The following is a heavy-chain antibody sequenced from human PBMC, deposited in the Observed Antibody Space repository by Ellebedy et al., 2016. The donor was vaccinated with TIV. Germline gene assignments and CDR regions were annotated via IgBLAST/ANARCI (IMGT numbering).Heavy chain of an antibody. CDR2: ISSSSSTI. J-gene: IGHJ4*02. Sequence: GGSLRLXCAVSGFTFSSYSMNWVRQAPGKGLEWVSYISSSSSTIYYADSVKGRFTVSRDSAKNSLYLQMNSLRDEDTAVYYCARRSYYNLDYWGQGTLVTVSS. CDR3: ARRSYYNLDY. CDR1: GFTFSSYS. V-gene: IGHV3-48*02. D-gene: IGHD3-10*01.